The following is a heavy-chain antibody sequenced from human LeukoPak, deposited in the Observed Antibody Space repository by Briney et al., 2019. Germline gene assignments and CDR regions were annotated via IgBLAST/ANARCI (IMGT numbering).Heavy chain of an antibody. D-gene: IGHD1-7*01. J-gene: IGHJ3*02. CDR1: GYTFTSYG. CDR2: ISAYNGNT. V-gene: IGHV1-18*01. Sequence: ASVGVSCKASGYTFTSYGLSWMRQALGQGVEWVGWISAYNGNTNYAQKLQGRVTMTTDTSTSTAYMELRSLRSYDTAVYYCARGAGYNCDYMDRNDAFGIWGQGTMVTVSS. CDR3: ARGAGYNCDYMDRNDAFGI.